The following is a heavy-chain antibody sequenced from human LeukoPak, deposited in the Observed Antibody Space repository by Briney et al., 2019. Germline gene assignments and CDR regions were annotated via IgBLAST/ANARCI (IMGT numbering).Heavy chain of an antibody. J-gene: IGHJ5*02. CDR2: IRSDGSNK. CDR1: GFIFSSYA. V-gene: IGHV3-33*01. CDR3: ARGMAAAGNPNWFDP. D-gene: IGHD6-13*01. Sequence: PGGALRLSCASSGFIFSSYAMHWVRQAGGTGLAGVAVIRSDGSNKYYVDSVKGRFTISRNNCKNTLYLQMNSLRAEDTAVYYCARGMAAAGNPNWFDPWGQGTLVTVSS.